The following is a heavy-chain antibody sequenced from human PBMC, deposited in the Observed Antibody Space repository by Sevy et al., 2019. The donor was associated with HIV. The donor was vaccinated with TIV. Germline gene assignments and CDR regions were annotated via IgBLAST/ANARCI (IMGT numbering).Heavy chain of an antibody. CDR2: ISSSGSTI. CDR3: ARGAYYDILTGSYRGYYFDY. J-gene: IGHJ4*02. CDR1: GFTFSSYE. V-gene: IGHV3-48*03. Sequence: GESLKISCAASGFTFSSYEMNWVRQAPGKGLEWVSYISSSGSTIYYADSVKGRFTISRDNAKNSLYLQMNSLRAEDTAVYYCARGAYYDILTGSYRGYYFDYWGQGTLVTVSS. D-gene: IGHD3-9*01.